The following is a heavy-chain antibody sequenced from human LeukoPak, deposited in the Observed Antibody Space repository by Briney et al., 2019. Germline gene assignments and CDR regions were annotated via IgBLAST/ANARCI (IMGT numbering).Heavy chain of an antibody. Sequence: SETLSLTCSVSGGSISSYYWSWIRQPPGKGLEWIGYIYYTGSTNYNPSLKSRVTISVDTSKNQFSLKLSSVTAADTAVYYCARQQLSQLYYFDNWGQGTLVTVSS. CDR1: GGSISSYY. CDR2: IYYTGST. V-gene: IGHV4-59*01. D-gene: IGHD6-13*01. CDR3: ARQQLSQLYYFDN. J-gene: IGHJ4*02.